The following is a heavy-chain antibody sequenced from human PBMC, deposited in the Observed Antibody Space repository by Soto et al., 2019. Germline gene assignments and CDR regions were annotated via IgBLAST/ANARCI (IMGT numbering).Heavy chain of an antibody. J-gene: IGHJ3*02. Sequence: QVQLQESGPGLVEPSETLSLTYTVSGGSISSYSWNWIRQPAGKGLEWIGRVDTTGGTNYIPSLKSRVTMSVDTSKNQFSLNLRFVTAADTAVYFCAKDDSGAADIWGQGTMVTVS. CDR3: AKDDSGAADI. CDR1: GGSISSYS. CDR2: VDTTGGT. D-gene: IGHD3-16*01. V-gene: IGHV4-4*07.